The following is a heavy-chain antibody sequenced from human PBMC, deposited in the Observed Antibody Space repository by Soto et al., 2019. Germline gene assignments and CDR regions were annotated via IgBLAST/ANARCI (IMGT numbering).Heavy chain of an antibody. D-gene: IGHD6-19*01. Sequence: QVQLQQWGAGLLKPSETLSLTCAVYGGSFSGYYWSWIRQPPGKGLEWIGEINHSGSTNYNPSLKSRVTISVDTSKNQFSLKLSSVTAADTAVYYCASEGSGWYYFDYWGQGTLVTVSS. V-gene: IGHV4-34*01. CDR1: GGSFSGYY. CDR3: ASEGSGWYYFDY. J-gene: IGHJ4*02. CDR2: INHSGST.